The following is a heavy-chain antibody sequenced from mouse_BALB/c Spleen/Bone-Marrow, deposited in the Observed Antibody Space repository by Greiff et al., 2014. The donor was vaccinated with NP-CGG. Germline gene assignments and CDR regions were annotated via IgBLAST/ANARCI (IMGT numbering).Heavy chain of an antibody. V-gene: IGHV14-3*02. CDR2: IDPANGNT. J-gene: IGHJ3*01. D-gene: IGHD2-14*01. CDR3: ARRGDRYEAWFPY. CDR1: GFNIEDSY. Sequence: EVKLVESGAELVKPAASVRLSCTASGFNIEDSYMHWVEQRPEQGLEWIGRIDPANGNTKYGPKFQGKATIALDTSSNTAYLQLSSLTSEDTAVYFCARRGDRYEAWFPYWGQGTLVTVSA.